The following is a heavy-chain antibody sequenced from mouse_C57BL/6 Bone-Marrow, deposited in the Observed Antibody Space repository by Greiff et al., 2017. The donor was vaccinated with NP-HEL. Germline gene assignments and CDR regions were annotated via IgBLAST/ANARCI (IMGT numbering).Heavy chain of an antibody. CDR1: GFNIKDDY. J-gene: IGHJ2*01. D-gene: IGHD1-1*01. CDR2: IDPENGDT. V-gene: IGHV14-4*01. CDR3: TFTTVVA. Sequence: VHVKQSGAELVRPGASVKLSCTASGFNIKDDYMHWVKQRPEQGLEWIGWIDPENGDTEYASKFQGKATITADTSSNTAYLQFSSLTSEDTAVYYCTFTTVVAWGQGTTLTVSS.